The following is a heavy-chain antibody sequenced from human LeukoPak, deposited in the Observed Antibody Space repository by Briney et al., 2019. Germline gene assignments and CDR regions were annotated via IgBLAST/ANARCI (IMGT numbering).Heavy chain of an antibody. CDR1: GYTFTGYY. Sequence: ASVKVSCKASGYTFTGYYMHWVRQAPGQGLEWMGWINPNSGGTNYAQKFQGRVTMTRDTSISTAYMELSRLRSDDTAVYYCAIIVVPAALSRDYFDYWRQGTLVTVSS. D-gene: IGHD2-2*01. CDR2: INPNSGGT. CDR3: AIIVVPAALSRDYFDY. J-gene: IGHJ4*02. V-gene: IGHV1-2*02.